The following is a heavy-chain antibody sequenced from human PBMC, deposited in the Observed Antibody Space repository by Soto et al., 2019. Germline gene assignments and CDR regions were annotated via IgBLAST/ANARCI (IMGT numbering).Heavy chain of an antibody. J-gene: IGHJ6*02. D-gene: IGHD6-13*01. CDR2: INAGNGNT. V-gene: IGHV1-3*01. CDR3: ARIRRPISEAGRYYFYYGLDV. Sequence: QVHLVQSGAEMEKPGASVKVSCKASGYSFTTFAIHWVRQAPGQGLEWLGWINAGNGNTKSSQKFQGRVTLTSDPSATTAYMELSSVTSEDTAVYFSARIRRPISEAGRYYFYYGLDVWGQGTTVTVSS. CDR1: GYSFTTFA.